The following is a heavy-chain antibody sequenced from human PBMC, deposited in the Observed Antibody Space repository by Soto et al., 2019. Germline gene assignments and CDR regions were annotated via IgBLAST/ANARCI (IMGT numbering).Heavy chain of an antibody. V-gene: IGHV3-53*01. J-gene: IGHJ6*02. Sequence: RAPRISYAASGFTVSSNYMSWVRQTPGKGLEWVSVIYSGGSTYYADSVKGRFTISRDNSKNTLYLQMNSLRAEDTAVYYCARGPVRYYDSSGYYPDYGMDVWGQGTTVTVSS. CDR3: ARGPVRYYDSSGYYPDYGMDV. D-gene: IGHD3-22*01. CDR1: GFTVSSNY. CDR2: IYSGGST.